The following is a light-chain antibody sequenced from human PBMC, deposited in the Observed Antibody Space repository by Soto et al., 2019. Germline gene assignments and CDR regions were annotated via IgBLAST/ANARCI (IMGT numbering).Light chain of an antibody. Sequence: EIVLTQSPATLSLSPGERATLSCRASQSVSSYLAWYQQKPGQAPRLLIYDASNRATGIPARFSGSGSGTDFTLTISSLEPEDFAVYYGQQRSNWSIFTFGPGTKVDIK. J-gene: IGKJ3*01. CDR1: QSVSSY. CDR3: QQRSNWSIFT. V-gene: IGKV3-11*01. CDR2: DAS.